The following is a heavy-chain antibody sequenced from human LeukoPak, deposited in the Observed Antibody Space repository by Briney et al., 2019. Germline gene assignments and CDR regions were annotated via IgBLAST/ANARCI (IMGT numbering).Heavy chain of an antibody. CDR2: IYYSGST. V-gene: IGHV4-59*01. CDR3: AGLLKCSGGSCYSVEYFQY. J-gene: IGHJ1*01. D-gene: IGHD2-15*01. CDR1: GGSISSYY. Sequence: SETLSLTCTVSGGSISSYYWRWMRQPPGKGLEWIGYIYYSGSTNYNPSLKSRVTISVDTSKNQFSLKLSSVTAADTAVYYCAGLLKCSGGSCYSVEYFQYWGQGTLVTVSS.